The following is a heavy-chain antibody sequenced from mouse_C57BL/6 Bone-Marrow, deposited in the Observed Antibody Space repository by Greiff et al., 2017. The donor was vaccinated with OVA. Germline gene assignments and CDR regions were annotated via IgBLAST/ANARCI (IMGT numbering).Heavy chain of an antibody. CDR2: IYPRSGNT. J-gene: IGHJ3*01. D-gene: IGHD1-1*01. CDR3: ARRVTTVGPAWFAY. CDR1: GYTFTSYG. V-gene: IGHV1-81*01. Sequence: QVQLKQSGAELARPGASVKLSCKASGYTFTSYGISWVKQRTGQGLEWIGEIYPRSGNTYYNVKFKGKATLTADKSSSTAYMELRSLTSEDSAVYFCARRVTTVGPAWFAYWGQGTLVTVSA.